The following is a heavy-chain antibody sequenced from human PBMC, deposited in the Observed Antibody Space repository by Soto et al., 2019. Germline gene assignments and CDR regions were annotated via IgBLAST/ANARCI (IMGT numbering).Heavy chain of an antibody. Sequence: ALVKVSFKASGYTFTSYAMHWVRQAPGQRLEWMGWINAGNGNTKYSQKFQGRVTITRDTSASTAYMELRSLRSDDTAVYYCARKAHYGSGTYFDYWGQGTLVTVSS. CDR3: ARKAHYGSGTYFDY. CDR2: INAGNGNT. J-gene: IGHJ4*02. V-gene: IGHV1-3*01. D-gene: IGHD3-10*01. CDR1: GYTFTSYA.